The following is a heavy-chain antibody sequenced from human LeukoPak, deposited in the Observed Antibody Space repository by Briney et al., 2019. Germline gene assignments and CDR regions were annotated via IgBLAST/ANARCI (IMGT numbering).Heavy chain of an antibody. V-gene: IGHV3-66*01. CDR2: IYSGGST. Sequence: GGSLRLSCAASGFTVSSNYMSWVRQAPGKGLEWVSVIYSGGSTYYADSVKGRFTISRDNSKNTLYLQMNSLRAEDTAVYYCARVGPSSKYSSSWYYFDYWGQGTLVAVSS. D-gene: IGHD6-13*01. J-gene: IGHJ4*02. CDR3: ARVGPSSKYSSSWYYFDY. CDR1: GFTVSSNY.